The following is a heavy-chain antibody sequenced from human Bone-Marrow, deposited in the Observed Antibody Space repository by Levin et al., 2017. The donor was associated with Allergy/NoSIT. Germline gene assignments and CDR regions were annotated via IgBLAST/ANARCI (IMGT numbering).Heavy chain of an antibody. CDR3: ARGDSSTWYEY. CDR2: IYPGDSET. J-gene: IGHJ4*02. D-gene: IGHD2/OR15-2a*01. CDR1: GYRFSTYW. V-gene: IGHV5-51*01. Sequence: KVSCKGSGYRFSTYWIGWVRQMPGKGLEWMGIIYPGDSETRYSQSFQGQVTISADKSISTAYLQWNSLKASDTAIYYCARGDSSTWYEYWGQGTLVTVSS.